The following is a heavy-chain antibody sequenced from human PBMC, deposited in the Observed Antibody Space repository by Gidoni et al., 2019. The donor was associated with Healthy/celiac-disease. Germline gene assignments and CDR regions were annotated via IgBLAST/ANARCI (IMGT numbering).Heavy chain of an antibody. D-gene: IGHD6-6*01. CDR3: ARATYSSSSPRSPFDY. CDR2: IYYSGTT. CDR1: GGSIRSSSYY. V-gene: IGHV4-39*07. J-gene: IGHJ4*02. Sequence: QLQLQESCPGLVKPSETMSLTCPVSGGSIRSSSYYWGWIRQPPGKGLEWIGSIYYSGTTYYNPSLKSRVTISVDTSKNQFSLKRSSVTAADTAVYYCARATYSSSSPRSPFDYWGQGTLVTVSS.